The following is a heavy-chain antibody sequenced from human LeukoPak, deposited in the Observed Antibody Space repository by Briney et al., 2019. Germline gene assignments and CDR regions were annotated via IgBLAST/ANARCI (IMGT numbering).Heavy chain of an antibody. D-gene: IGHD6-13*01. Sequence: GGSLRLSCAASGFTFNTYTMNWVRQAPGKGLEWVSYISGSSGIIDYADSVRGRFTISRDNAKNSLYLQMNSLRAEDTAVYYCVRDNPRQQGFAYWGQGTLVTVSS. CDR3: VRDNPRQQGFAY. CDR1: GFTFNTYT. CDR2: ISGSSGII. V-gene: IGHV3-48*01. J-gene: IGHJ4*02.